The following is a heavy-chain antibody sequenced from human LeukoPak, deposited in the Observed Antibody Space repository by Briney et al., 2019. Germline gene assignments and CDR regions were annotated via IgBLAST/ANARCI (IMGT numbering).Heavy chain of an antibody. CDR2: INHSGDA. V-gene: IGHV4-34*01. J-gene: IGHJ4*02. D-gene: IGHD6-13*01. Sequence: SETLSLTCAVYGGSFSGYYWSWIRQPPGKGLEWIGEINHSGDANYNPSLKSRVSISVETSKNQFSLKLSSVTAADTAVYYCAGGGDSSSWSLGYYFDYWGQGTLVTVSS. CDR1: GGSFSGYY. CDR3: AGGGDSSSWSLGYYFDY.